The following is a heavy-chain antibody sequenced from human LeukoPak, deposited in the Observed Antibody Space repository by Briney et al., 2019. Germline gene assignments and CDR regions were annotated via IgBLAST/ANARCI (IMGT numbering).Heavy chain of an antibody. D-gene: IGHD6-19*01. J-gene: IGHJ4*02. Sequence: SETLSLTCAVYGGSFSGYYWSWIRQPPGMGLEWTGYIYYSGSTNYNPSLNSRVTISVDTSKNQFSLRLSSVTAADTAIYYCARAVSGRFDYWGQGTLVTVSS. CDR1: GGSFSGYY. V-gene: IGHV4-59*08. CDR3: ARAVSGRFDY. CDR2: IYYSGST.